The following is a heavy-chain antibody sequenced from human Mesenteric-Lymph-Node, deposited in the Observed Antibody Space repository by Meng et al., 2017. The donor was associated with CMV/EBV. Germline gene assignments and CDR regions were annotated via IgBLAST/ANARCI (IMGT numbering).Heavy chain of an antibody. CDR1: GGSINNYY. CDR3: AKSGSPYSFDP. D-gene: IGHD3-22*01. CDR2: IYYSGST. Sequence: SETLSLTCTVSGGSINNYYWSWIRQPPEKGLEWIGYIYYSGSTNYNPSLKSRVTISVDTSRNQFSLRLNSVTAADTAVYYCAKSGSPYSFDPWGQGALVTVSS. J-gene: IGHJ5*02. V-gene: IGHV4-59*01.